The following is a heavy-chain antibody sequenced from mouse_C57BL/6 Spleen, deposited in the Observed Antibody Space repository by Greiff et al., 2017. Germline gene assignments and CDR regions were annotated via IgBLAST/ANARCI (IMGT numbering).Heavy chain of an antibody. CDR1: GYAFSSSW. V-gene: IGHV1-82*01. CDR2: IYPGDGDT. Sequence: QVQLQQSGPELVKPGASVKISCKASGYAFSSSWMNWVKQRPGKGLEWIGRIYPGDGDTNYNGKFKGKATLTADKSSSTAYMQLSSLTSEDSAVYFCARRSGYDYFDYWGQGTTLTVSS. J-gene: IGHJ2*01. CDR3: ARRSGYDYFDY. D-gene: IGHD3-2*02.